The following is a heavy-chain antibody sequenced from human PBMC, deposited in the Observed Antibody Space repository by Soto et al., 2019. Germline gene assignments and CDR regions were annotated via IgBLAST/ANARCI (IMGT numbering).Heavy chain of an antibody. V-gene: IGHV3-30*18. J-gene: IGHJ4*02. D-gene: IGHD2-2*01. CDR3: AKDGGAPAEVLGVVVPAATFDY. CDR1: GFTFSSYG. Sequence: GGSLRLSCAASGFTFSSYGMHWVRQAPGKGLEWVAVISYDGSNKYYADSVKGRFTISRDNSKNTLYLQMNSLRAEDTAVYYCAKDGGAPAEVLGVVVPAATFDYWGQGTLVTVSS. CDR2: ISYDGSNK.